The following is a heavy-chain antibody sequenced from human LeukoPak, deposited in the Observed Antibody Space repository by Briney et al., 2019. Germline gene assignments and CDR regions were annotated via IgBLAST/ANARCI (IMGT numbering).Heavy chain of an antibody. V-gene: IGHV1-69*05. CDR1: GGTFSSYA. J-gene: IGHJ4*02. CDR2: IIPIFGTA. Sequence: SVKVPCKASGGTFSSYAISWVRQAPGQGLGWMGRIIPIFGTANYAQKFQGRVTITTDESTSTAYMELSSLRSEDTAVYYCARDRPSGGYCSGGSCSFDYWGQGTLVTVSS. D-gene: IGHD2-15*01. CDR3: ARDRPSGGYCSGGSCSFDY.